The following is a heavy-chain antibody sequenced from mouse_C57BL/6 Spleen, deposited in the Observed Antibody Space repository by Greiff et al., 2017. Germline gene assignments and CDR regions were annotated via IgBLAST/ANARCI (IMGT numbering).Heavy chain of an antibody. D-gene: IGHD1-1*01. CDR2: ISYSGST. V-gene: IGHV3-1*01. Sequence: EVKLVESGPGMVKPSQSLSLTCTVTGYSITSGYDWHWIRHFPGNKLEWMGYISYSGSTNYNPSLKSRISITHDTSKNHFFLKLNSVTTEDTATYYCSGSSGDYAMDYWGQGTSVTVSS. J-gene: IGHJ4*01. CDR3: SGSSGDYAMDY. CDR1: GYSITSGYD.